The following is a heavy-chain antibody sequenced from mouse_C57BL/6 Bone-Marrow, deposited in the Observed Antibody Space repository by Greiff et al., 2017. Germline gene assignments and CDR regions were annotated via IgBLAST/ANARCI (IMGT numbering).Heavy chain of an antibody. V-gene: IGHV2-5*01. D-gene: IGHD2-3*01. CDR3: ATAYDDYYAFFDY. CDR1: GFSLTSYG. J-gene: IGHJ2*01. CDR2: IWRGGST. Sequence: VKLVESGPGLVQPSQSLSITCTVSGFSLTSYGVHWVRQSPGKGLEWLGVIWRGGSTDYNAAFMSRLSITKDNSKSQVFFKMNSLQADDTAIYYCATAYDDYYAFFDYWGQGTTLTVSS.